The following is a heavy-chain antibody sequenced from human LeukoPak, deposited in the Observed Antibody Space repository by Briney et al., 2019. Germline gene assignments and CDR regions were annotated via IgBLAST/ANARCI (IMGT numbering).Heavy chain of an antibody. D-gene: IGHD6-13*01. CDR2: ISYDGSNK. Sequence: PGGSLRLSCAASGFTFSSYAMHWVRQAPGKGLEWVAVISYDGSNKYYADSVKGRFTISRDNSKNTLYLQMNSLRAEVTAVYYCARGFRRASSCQEGWGQGTLVTVSS. V-gene: IGHV3-30-3*01. J-gene: IGHJ4*02. CDR3: ARGFRRASSCQEG. CDR1: GFTFSSYA.